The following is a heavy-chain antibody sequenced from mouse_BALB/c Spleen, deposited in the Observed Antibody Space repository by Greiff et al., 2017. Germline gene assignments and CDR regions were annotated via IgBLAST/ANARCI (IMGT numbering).Heavy chain of an antibody. CDR1: GFTFSNYW. CDR3: TRMGRRYDVGDAMDY. Sequence: EVKLVESGGGLVQPGGSMKLSCVASGFTFSNYWMNWVRQSPEKGLEWVAEIRLKSNNYATHYAESVKGRFTISRDDSKSSVYLQMNNLRAEDTGIYYCTRMGRRYDVGDAMDYWGQGTSVTVSS. J-gene: IGHJ4*01. CDR2: IRLKSNNYAT. V-gene: IGHV6-6*02. D-gene: IGHD2-14*01.